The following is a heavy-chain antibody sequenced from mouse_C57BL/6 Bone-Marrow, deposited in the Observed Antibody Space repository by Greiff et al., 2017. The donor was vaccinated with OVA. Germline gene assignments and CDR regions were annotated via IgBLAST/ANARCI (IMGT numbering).Heavy chain of an antibody. CDR2: ISYSGST. CDR1: GYSITSDY. D-gene: IGHD2-3*01. CDR3: ARGLLRSAWFAY. Sequence: DVKLQESGPGLAKPSQTLSLTCSVTGYSITSDYWNCIRKFPGNKLEYMGYISYSGSTYYNPSLKSRISITRDTSKNQYYLQLNSVTTEDTATYYCARGLLRSAWFAYWGQGTLVTVSA. V-gene: IGHV3-8*01. J-gene: IGHJ3*01.